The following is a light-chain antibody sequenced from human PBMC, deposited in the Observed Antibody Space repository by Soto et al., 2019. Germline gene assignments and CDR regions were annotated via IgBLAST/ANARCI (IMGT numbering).Light chain of an antibody. J-gene: IGLJ3*02. Sequence: QSALTQPASVSGSPGQSITMSCTGTSSDVGGYNYVSWYQHHPGKAPKLMIYEVSDRPSGISNRFSGSKSGNTASLTISGLQDEDEADYYCSSYTSSSTVVFGGGTKLTVL. V-gene: IGLV2-14*01. CDR1: SSDVGGYNY. CDR2: EVS. CDR3: SSYTSSSTVV.